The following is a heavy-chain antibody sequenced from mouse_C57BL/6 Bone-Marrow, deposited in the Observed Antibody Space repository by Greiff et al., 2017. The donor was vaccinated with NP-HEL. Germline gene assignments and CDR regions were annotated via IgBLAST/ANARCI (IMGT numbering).Heavy chain of an antibody. V-gene: IGHV5-16*01. CDR1: GFTFSDYY. D-gene: IGHD1-1*01. CDR3: ARDRVYYYGSTWYFDV. J-gene: IGHJ1*03. CDR2: INYDGSSN. Sequence: EVKVVESEGGLVQPGSSMKLSCTASGFTFSDYYMAWVRQVPEKGLEWVSNINYDGSSNHYLDSLKSRFIISRDNAKNILYRQMSSLKSEDTATYYCARDRVYYYGSTWYFDVWGTGTTVTVSS.